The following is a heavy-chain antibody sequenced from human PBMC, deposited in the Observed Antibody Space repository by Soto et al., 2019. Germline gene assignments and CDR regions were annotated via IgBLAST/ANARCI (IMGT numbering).Heavy chain of an antibody. CDR1: GFSLSTSGVG. CDR2: IYWNDEK. D-gene: IGHD6-13*01. J-gene: IGHJ4*02. Sequence: QITLKESGPTLVKPTQTLTLTCTFSGFSLSTSGVGVGWIRQPPGKALEWLALIYWNDEKRYSPSLKSRLTITKDTSKTQVVLTMTNMDPVDTATYYCANSRSSSWYSDYFDYWGQGTLVTVSS. CDR3: ANSRSSSWYSDYFDY. V-gene: IGHV2-5*01.